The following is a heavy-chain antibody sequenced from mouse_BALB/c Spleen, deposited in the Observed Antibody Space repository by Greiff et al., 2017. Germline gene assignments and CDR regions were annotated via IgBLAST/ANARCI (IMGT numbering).Heavy chain of an antibody. CDR3: ARRDGSFAY. Sequence: EVQLVESGGDLVKPGGSLKLSCAASGFTFSSYGMSWVRQTPDKRLEWVATISSGGSYTYYPDSVKGRFTISRDNAKNTLYLQMSSLKSEDTAMYYCARRDGSFAYWGQGTLVTVSA. D-gene: IGHD3-3*01. J-gene: IGHJ3*01. V-gene: IGHV5-6*01. CDR1: GFTFSSYG. CDR2: ISSGGSYT.